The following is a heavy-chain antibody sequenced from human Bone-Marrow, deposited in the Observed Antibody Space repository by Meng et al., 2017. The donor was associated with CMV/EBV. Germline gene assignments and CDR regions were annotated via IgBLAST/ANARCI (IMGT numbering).Heavy chain of an antibody. V-gene: IGHV4-59*01. D-gene: IGHD6-13*01. J-gene: IGHJ4*02. Sequence: SETLSLTCTVSGGSISSYYWSWIRQPPGKGLEWIGYIYYSGSTNYNPSLKSRVTISVDTSKNQFSLKLSSVTAADTAVYYCARVGGAAAGDYFDYWGQGTLVTVSS. CDR1: GGSISSYY. CDR2: IYYSGST. CDR3: ARVGGAAAGDYFDY.